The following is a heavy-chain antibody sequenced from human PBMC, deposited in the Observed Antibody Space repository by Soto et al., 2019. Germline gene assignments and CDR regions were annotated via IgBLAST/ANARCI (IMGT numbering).Heavy chain of an antibody. Sequence: SVKVSCKASGYTFTSYGISWVRQAPGQGLEWMGWISAYNGNTNYAQKLQGRVTMTTDTSTSTAYMELRSLRSDDTAVYYCARDRDFWSGYLPENYFDYWGQGTLVTVSS. D-gene: IGHD3-3*01. V-gene: IGHV1-18*04. J-gene: IGHJ4*02. CDR2: ISAYNGNT. CDR3: ARDRDFWSGYLPENYFDY. CDR1: GYTFTSYG.